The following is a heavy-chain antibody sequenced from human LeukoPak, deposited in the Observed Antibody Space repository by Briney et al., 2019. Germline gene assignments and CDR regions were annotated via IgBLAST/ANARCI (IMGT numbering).Heavy chain of an antibody. V-gene: IGHV3-48*02. CDR1: GFSFSNSS. J-gene: IGHJ4*02. CDR3: ARDPYGSGSPLDY. Sequence: PGGSLRLSCAASGFSFSNSSMNWVRQSPGKGLEWVSYISGSTTATYYADSVRGRFTISRDNVKKSLYLQMNSLRDEDTAVYYCARDPYGSGSPLDYWGQGTLVTVSS. D-gene: IGHD3-10*01. CDR2: ISGSTTAT.